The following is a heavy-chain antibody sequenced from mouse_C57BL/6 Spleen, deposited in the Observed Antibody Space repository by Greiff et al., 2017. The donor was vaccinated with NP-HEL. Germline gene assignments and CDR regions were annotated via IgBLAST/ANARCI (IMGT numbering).Heavy chain of an antibody. CDR3: ARYTGSSYEEYYFDY. D-gene: IGHD1-1*01. CDR2: INPGSGGT. Sequence: QVQLKQSGAELVRPGTSVKVSCKASGYAFTNYLIEWVKQRPGQGLEWIGVINPGSGGTNYNEKFKGKATLTADKSSSTAYMQLSSLTSEDSAVYFCARYTGSSYEEYYFDYWGQGTTLTVSS. J-gene: IGHJ2*01. CDR1: GYAFTNYL. V-gene: IGHV1-54*01.